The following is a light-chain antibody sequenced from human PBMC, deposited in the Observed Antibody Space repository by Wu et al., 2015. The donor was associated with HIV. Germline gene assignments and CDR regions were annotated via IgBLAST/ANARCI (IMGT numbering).Light chain of an antibody. CDR2: SAS. Sequence: AIQLTQSPSSLSTSVGDRVTITCRASQGMTNALAWYQVKPGKAPKLLIHSASSLQSGVPSRFSGSGSGTDFTLTISRVQPEDLATYYCQQFNSYPITFGQGTRLEIK. V-gene: IGKV1-13*02. CDR1: QGMTNA. CDR3: QQFNSYPIT. J-gene: IGKJ5*01.